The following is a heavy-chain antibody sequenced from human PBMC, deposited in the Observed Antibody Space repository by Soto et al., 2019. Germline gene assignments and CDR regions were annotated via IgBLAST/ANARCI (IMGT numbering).Heavy chain of an antibody. Sequence: EVQLLESGGGLVQPGESLRLSCAASGFTFSRYAMTWVRQAPGKGLEWVSSLYSGGDTFYSESVKGRFTISRDDSKNTLYLQMNSLRAEDTAVYYCAKFLTHQLGGYYFDYWGQGTLVTVSS. CDR2: LYSGGDT. J-gene: IGHJ4*02. CDR3: AKFLTHQLGGYYFDY. V-gene: IGHV3-23*01. CDR1: GFTFSRYA. D-gene: IGHD6-6*01.